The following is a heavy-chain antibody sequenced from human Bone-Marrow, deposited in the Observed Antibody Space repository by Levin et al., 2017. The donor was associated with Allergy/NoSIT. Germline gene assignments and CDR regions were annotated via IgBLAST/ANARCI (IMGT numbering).Heavy chain of an antibody. D-gene: IGHD4-17*01. CDR2: IYYSGNT. J-gene: IGHJ3*02. CDR1: GDSISSSSYY. Sequence: TTGGSLRLSCTVSGDSISSSSYYWGWIRQPPGKGLEWIGNIYYSGNTYYNPSLKSRVTISVDTSKNQFSLKLTSVTAADTAVYYCARWAYGDYVLFFDIWGHGTMVTVSS. CDR3: ARWAYGDYVLFFDI. V-gene: IGHV4-39*01.